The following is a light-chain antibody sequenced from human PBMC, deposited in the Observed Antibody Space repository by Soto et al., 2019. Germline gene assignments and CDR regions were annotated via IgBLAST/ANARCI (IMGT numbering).Light chain of an antibody. J-gene: IGKJ5*01. Sequence: EIVLTQSPGTLSLSPGERATLSCRASQSFSSSYLAWYQQKPGQAPRLLIYGASSEATGIPDRFSGSGSGTDFTLTISRLEPEDFAVYYCQQYGTSITFGQGTRLEI. CDR3: QQYGTSIT. CDR2: GAS. V-gene: IGKV3-20*01. CDR1: QSFSSSY.